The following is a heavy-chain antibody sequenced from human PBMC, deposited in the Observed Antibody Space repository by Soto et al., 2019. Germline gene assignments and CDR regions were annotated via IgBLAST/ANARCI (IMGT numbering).Heavy chain of an antibody. Sequence: GGSLRLSCAASGFTFSSYSMNWVRQAPGKGLEWVSYISSSSSTIYYADSVKGRFTISRDNAKNSLYLQMNSLRAEDTAVYYCAKSLGDSYCTNGVCNYYYYYYMDVWGKGTTVTVSS. CDR2: ISSSSSTI. D-gene: IGHD2-8*01. CDR3: AKSLGDSYCTNGVCNYYYYYYMDV. V-gene: IGHV3-48*01. J-gene: IGHJ6*03. CDR1: GFTFSSYS.